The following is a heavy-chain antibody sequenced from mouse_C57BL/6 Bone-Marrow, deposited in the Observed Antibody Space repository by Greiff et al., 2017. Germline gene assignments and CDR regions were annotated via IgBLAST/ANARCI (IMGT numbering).Heavy chain of an antibody. V-gene: IGHV1-54*01. J-gene: IGHJ2*01. D-gene: IGHD4-1*01. CDR2: INPGSGGT. Sequence: VQLQQSGAELVRPGTSVKVSCKASGYAFTNYLIEWVKQRPGQGLEWIGVINPGSGGTNYNEKFKGKATLTADKSSSTAYMQLSSLTSEDSAVXFCARGVNWVFDYWGQGTTLTVSS. CDR3: ARGVNWVFDY. CDR1: GYAFTNYL.